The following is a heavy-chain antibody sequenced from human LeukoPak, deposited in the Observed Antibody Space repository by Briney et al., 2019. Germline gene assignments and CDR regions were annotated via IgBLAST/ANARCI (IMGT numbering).Heavy chain of an antibody. V-gene: IGHV3-21*01. CDR1: GFTFSSYT. CDR3: AKEWEPTGGSWFDP. D-gene: IGHD1-26*01. CDR2: ISSSSSYR. J-gene: IGHJ5*02. Sequence: GGSLRLSCAASGFTFSSYTMNWVRQAPGKGLEWVSSISSSSSYRYYADSVKGRFTISRDNSKNMLYLQMNSLRAEDTAVYYCAKEWEPTGGSWFDPWGQGTLVTVSS.